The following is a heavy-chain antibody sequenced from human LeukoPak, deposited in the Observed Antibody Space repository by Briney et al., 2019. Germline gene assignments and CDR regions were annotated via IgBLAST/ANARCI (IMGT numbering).Heavy chain of an antibody. D-gene: IGHD3-16*01. V-gene: IGHV3-21*01. CDR2: ITSSSSYI. Sequence: PGGSLRLSCAASGFTFSSYSMNWVRQAPGKGLEWVSSITSSSSYIYYADSVKGRFTISRDNAKNSLYLQMNSLRAEDTAVYYCAKDDAWGRYKDWGQGTLVTVSS. CDR1: GFTFSSYS. CDR3: AKDDAWGRYKD. J-gene: IGHJ1*01.